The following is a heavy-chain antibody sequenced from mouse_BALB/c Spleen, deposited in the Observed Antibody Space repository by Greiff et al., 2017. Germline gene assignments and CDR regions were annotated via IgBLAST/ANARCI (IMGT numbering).Heavy chain of an antibody. V-gene: IGHV1S81*02. CDR1: GYTFTSYY. Sequence: QVQLQQSGAELVKPGASVKLSCKASGYTFTSYYMYWVKQRPGQGLEWIGEINPSNGGTNFNEKFKSKATLTVDKSSSTAYMQLSSLTSEDSAVYYCTRTLYEGAMDDWGQGTSVTVSS. CDR2: INPSNGGT. CDR3: TRTLYEGAMDD. D-gene: IGHD2-3*01. J-gene: IGHJ4*01.